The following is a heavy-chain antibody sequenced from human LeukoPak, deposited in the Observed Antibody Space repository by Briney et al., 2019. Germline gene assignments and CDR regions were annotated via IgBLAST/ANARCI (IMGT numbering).Heavy chain of an antibody. D-gene: IGHD2-15*01. V-gene: IGHV4-31*03. CDR1: GGSISSGGYY. Sequence: SETLSLTCTVSGGSISSGGYYWSWIRQHPGKGLEWIGYIYYSGGTYYNPSLKSRVTISVDTSKNQFPLKLSSVTAADTAVYYCARQDEDNWFDPWGQGTLVTVSS. CDR2: IYYSGGT. CDR3: ARQDEDNWFDP. J-gene: IGHJ5*02.